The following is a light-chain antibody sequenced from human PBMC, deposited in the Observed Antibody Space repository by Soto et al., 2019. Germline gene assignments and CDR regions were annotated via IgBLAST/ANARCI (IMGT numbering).Light chain of an antibody. Sequence: EIVLTQSPGTLPLSPGERATLSCRASQSVHTFLVWYQQKPGQAPRLLIYGAFNRATGIPDRFSGSGSGTEFSLTISRLEPEDSAVYYCQQYGASPLTFGGGTKLEIK. J-gene: IGKJ4*01. CDR1: QSVHTF. CDR2: GAF. CDR3: QQYGASPLT. V-gene: IGKV3-20*01.